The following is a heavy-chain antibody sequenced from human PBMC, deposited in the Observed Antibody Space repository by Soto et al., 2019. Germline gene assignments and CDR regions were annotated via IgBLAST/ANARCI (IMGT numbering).Heavy chain of an antibody. J-gene: IGHJ4*02. V-gene: IGHV4-30-4*01. CDR1: GGSISSGDYY. D-gene: IGHD6-13*01. CDR2: IYYSGST. Sequence: QVQLQESGPGLVKPSQTLSLTCTVSGGSISSGDYYWSWIRQPPGKGLEWIGSIYYSGSTYYNPSPNSRVTISVDTSKHQFSLKLNSVTAADTAVYYCASRHSSPYFDYWGQGTLVTVSS. CDR3: ASRHSSPYFDY.